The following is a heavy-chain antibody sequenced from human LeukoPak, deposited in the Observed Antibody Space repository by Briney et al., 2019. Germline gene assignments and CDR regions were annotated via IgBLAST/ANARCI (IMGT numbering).Heavy chain of an antibody. Sequence: SETLSLTCTVSGGSISSSSYYWGWIRQPPGKGLEWIGSIYYSGSTYYNPSLKSRVTISVDTSKNQFSLKLTSMTAADTAVYYCARARDIRISYFGELLSSETYFDYWGQGTLVTVSS. V-gene: IGHV4-39*07. CDR1: GGSISSSSYY. J-gene: IGHJ4*02. CDR3: ARARDIRISYFGELLSSETYFDY. CDR2: IYYSGST. D-gene: IGHD3-10*01.